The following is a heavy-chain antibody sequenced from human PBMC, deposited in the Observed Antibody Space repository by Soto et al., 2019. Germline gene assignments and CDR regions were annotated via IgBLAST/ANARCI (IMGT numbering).Heavy chain of an antibody. D-gene: IGHD2-2*01. V-gene: IGHV3-74*01. CDR2: INTEGDST. J-gene: IGHJ3*02. Sequence: EVRLVESGGDLVQPGGSLRLSCAASGFTFTGHWMHWVRHVPGKGLVWVARINTEGDSTNYADSVKGRFTISRDRATNTVYLQMNGLGVDDTSVYFCAREAGYCSTTSCYRRAFDTWGQGTMVTFSS. CDR1: GFTFTGHW. CDR3: AREAGYCSTTSCYRRAFDT.